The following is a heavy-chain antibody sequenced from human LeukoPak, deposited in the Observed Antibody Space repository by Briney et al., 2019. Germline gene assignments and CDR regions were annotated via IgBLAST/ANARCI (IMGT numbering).Heavy chain of an antibody. Sequence: SETLSLTCTVSGGSISSSSYYWGWIRQPPGKGLEWIGSIYYSGSTYYNPSLKSRVTISVDTSKNQFSLKLSSVTAADTAVYYCARLRGYCSGGSCYPFYYYGMDVWGQGTTVTVSS. CDR3: ARLRGYCSGGSCYPFYYYGMDV. CDR1: GGSISSSSYY. D-gene: IGHD2-15*01. V-gene: IGHV4-39*01. J-gene: IGHJ6*02. CDR2: IYYSGST.